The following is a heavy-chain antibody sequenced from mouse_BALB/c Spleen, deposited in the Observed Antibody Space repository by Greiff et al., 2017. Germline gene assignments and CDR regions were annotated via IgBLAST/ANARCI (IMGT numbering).Heavy chain of an antibody. Sequence: EVKVVESGGGLVKPGGSLKLSCAASGFTFSSYAMSWVRQSPEKRLEWVAEISSGGSYTYYPDTVTGRFTISRDNAKSTLYLEMSSLRSEDTAMYYCARIPTTTRITAVCETWFAYWGQGTLVTVSA. J-gene: IGHJ3*01. D-gene: IGHD2-4*01. CDR1: GFTFSSYA. V-gene: IGHV5-9-4*01. CDR2: ISSGGSYT. CDR3: ARIPTTTRITAVCETWFAY.